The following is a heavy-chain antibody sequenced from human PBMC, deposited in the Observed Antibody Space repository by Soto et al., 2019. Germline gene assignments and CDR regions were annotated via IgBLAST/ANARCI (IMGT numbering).Heavy chain of an antibody. CDR3: ARDDVLCDGGRCYGIPLDF. CDR1: GFTVSSKY. D-gene: IGHD2-15*01. CDR2: IQSGGTT. Sequence: GGSLRLSCAASGFTVSSKYMTWVRQAPGKGLEWVSLIQSGGTTYYADSVKGRFTISRDTSENTLHLQMDSLRVEDTAVYYCARDDVLCDGGRCYGIPLDFWGKGTTGTVSS. V-gene: IGHV3-66*01. J-gene: IGHJ6*04.